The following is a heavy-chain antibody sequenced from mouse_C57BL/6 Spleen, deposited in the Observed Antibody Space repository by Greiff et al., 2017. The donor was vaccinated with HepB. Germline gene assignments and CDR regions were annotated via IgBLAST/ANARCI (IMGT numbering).Heavy chain of an antibody. J-gene: IGHJ1*03. CDR3: ARHEVLYGSSFWYFDV. V-gene: IGHV1-62-2*01. CDR1: GYTFTEYT. D-gene: IGHD1-1*01. Sequence: VQLVESGAELVKPGASVKLSCKASGYTFTEYTIHWVKQRSGQGLEWIGWFYPGSGSIKYNEKFKDKATLTADKSSSTVYMELSRLTSEDSAVYFCARHEVLYGSSFWYFDVWGTGTTVTVSS. CDR2: FYPGSGSI.